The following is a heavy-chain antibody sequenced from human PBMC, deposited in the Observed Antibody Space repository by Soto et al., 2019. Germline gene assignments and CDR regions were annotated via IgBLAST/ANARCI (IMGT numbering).Heavy chain of an antibody. Sequence: ETLSLTCTVSGGSISSYYWSWVRQMPGKGLEWMGIIFPDDSDTRYSPSFQGQVTFSVDKSISTAYLQWSSLKASDTAMYYCASVNLWSGHRSAYFDYWGQGTLVTVSS. CDR1: GGSISSYY. D-gene: IGHD3-3*01. CDR3: ASVNLWSGHRSAYFDY. J-gene: IGHJ4*02. V-gene: IGHV5-51*01. CDR2: IFPDDSDT.